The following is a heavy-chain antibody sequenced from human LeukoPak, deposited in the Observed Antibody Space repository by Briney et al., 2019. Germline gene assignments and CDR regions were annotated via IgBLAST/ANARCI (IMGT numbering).Heavy chain of an antibody. Sequence: SVKVSCKASGGTFSSYAISWVRQAPGQGLEWMGGIIPIFGTANYAQKFQGRVTITADESTSTAYMELSSLRSEDTAVYYCAADSVSDYYYYGMDVWGQGTTVTVSS. J-gene: IGHJ6*02. CDR1: GGTFSSYA. CDR2: IIPIFGTA. CDR3: AADSVSDYYYYGMDV. V-gene: IGHV1-69*01. D-gene: IGHD3-10*01.